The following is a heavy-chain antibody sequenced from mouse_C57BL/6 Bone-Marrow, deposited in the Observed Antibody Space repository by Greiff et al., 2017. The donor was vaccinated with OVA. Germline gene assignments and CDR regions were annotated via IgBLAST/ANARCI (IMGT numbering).Heavy chain of an antibody. Sequence: EVQRVESGEGLVKPGGSLKLSCAASGFTFSSYAMSWVRQTPEKRLEWVAYISSGGDYIYYADTVKGRFTISRDKARNTLYLKMSSLKSEDTAMYYCTRDRGLRPWFAYWGQGTLVTVSA. CDR2: ISSGGDYI. V-gene: IGHV5-9-1*02. CDR1: GFTFSSYA. CDR3: TRDRGLRPWFAY. D-gene: IGHD2-4*01. J-gene: IGHJ3*01.